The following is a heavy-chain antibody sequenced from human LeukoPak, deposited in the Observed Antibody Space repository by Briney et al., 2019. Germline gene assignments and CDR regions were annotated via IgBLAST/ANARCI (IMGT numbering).Heavy chain of an antibody. Sequence: ASVKVSCKASGYTFTSYDINWVRQATGQGLEWMGWMNPNSGNTGYAQNFQGRVTMTRNTSISTAYMELSTLRSEDTAVYYCARATYKVSMLDRYFDFWGQGVLVTVSS. CDR3: ARATYKVSMLDRYFDF. V-gene: IGHV1-8*01. CDR1: GYTFTSYD. CDR2: MNPNSGNT. J-gene: IGHJ4*02. D-gene: IGHD1-14*01.